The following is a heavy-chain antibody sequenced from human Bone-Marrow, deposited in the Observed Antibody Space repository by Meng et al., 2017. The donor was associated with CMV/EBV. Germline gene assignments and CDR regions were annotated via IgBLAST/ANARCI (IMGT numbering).Heavy chain of an antibody. J-gene: IGHJ5*02. CDR2: INPNSGGT. CDR3: ARGQYSSSWYRFDP. CDR1: GYTFTGYY. D-gene: IGHD6-13*01. V-gene: IGHV1-2*02. Sequence: VSVKVSCKASGYTFTGYYMHWVRQAPGQGLEWMGWINPNSGGTNYAQKFQGRVTMTRDTSISTAYMELSRLRSDDTAVYYCARGQYSSSWYRFDPWGQGTLVTVSS.